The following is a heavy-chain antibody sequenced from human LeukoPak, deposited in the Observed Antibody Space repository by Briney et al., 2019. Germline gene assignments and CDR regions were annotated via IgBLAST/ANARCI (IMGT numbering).Heavy chain of an antibody. CDR2: IYTSGST. Sequence: SETLSLTCTVSGGSISSGSYYWSCIPQPAGKGLEWIGRIYTSGSTNYNPSLKSRVTISVDTSKNQFSLKLSSVTAADTAVYYCARDQGEKSAYYDILTGYYAFDIWGQGTMVTVSS. J-gene: IGHJ3*02. CDR1: GGSISSGSYY. V-gene: IGHV4-61*02. D-gene: IGHD3-9*01. CDR3: ARDQGEKSAYYDILTGYYAFDI.